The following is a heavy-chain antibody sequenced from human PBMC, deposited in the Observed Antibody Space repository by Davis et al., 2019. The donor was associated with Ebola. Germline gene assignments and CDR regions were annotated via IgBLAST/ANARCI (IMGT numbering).Heavy chain of an antibody. D-gene: IGHD2-15*01. V-gene: IGHV4-34*01. Sequence: MPSETLSLTCAVYGGSFSGYYWGWIRQPPGKGLEWIGSIYYSGSTNYNPSLKSRVTISVDTSKNQFSLKLSSVTAADTAVYYCAREKLGYCSGGSCYPFDTWGQGTLVTVSS. CDR3: AREKLGYCSGGSCYPFDT. J-gene: IGHJ4*02. CDR1: GGSFSGYY. CDR2: IYYSGST.